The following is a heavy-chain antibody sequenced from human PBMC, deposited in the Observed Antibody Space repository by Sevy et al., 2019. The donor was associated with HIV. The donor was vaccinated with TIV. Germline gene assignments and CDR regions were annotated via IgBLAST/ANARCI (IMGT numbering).Heavy chain of an antibody. J-gene: IGHJ6*02. D-gene: IGHD6-6*01. CDR3: SGVRAARPGGHYGMDF. CDR1: GFTFSSYG. V-gene: IGHV3-48*02. Sequence: GGSLRLSCAASGFTFSSYGMNWVRQAPGKGLEWVSYISSSIITIYYADSVKGRFTISRDNAKNSLYLQMNSLRDEDPAVYYCSGVRAARPGGHYGMDFWGQGTTVTVSS. CDR2: ISSSIITI.